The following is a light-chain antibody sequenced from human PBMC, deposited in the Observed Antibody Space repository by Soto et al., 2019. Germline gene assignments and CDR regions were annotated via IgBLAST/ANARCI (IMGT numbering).Light chain of an antibody. Sequence: DIQMTQSPSTLTASVGDRVTITCRASQSISSWLAWYQRKPGKAPKLLISKSSSLESGVPSSFSGSGSGTEFTLTISSLQPDDFATCYCQQYNSYPYTFGQGTKLEIK. CDR3: QQYNSYPYT. V-gene: IGKV1-5*03. CDR1: QSISSW. J-gene: IGKJ2*01. CDR2: KSS.